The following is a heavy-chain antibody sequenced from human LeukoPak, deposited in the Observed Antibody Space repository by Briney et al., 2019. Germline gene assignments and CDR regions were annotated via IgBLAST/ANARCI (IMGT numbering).Heavy chain of an antibody. Sequence: GGSLRLSCAASGFTVSGNYMSWVRQAPGKGLEWVSVIYSGGSTYYADSVKGRFTISRDNSKNTLYLQMNSLRAEDTAVYYCANGGFGGYDSHQIDYWGQGTLVTVSS. CDR2: IYSGGST. V-gene: IGHV3-66*01. CDR1: GFTVSGNY. J-gene: IGHJ4*02. D-gene: IGHD5-12*01. CDR3: ANGGFGGYDSHQIDY.